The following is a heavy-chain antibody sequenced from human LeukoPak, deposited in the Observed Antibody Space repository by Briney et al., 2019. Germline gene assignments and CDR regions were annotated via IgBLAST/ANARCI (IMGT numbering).Heavy chain of an antibody. CDR3: ARGAPGIAVAGAFDY. D-gene: IGHD6-19*01. J-gene: IGHJ4*02. V-gene: IGHV3-30-3*01. CDR1: GFTFSSYA. Sequence: PGGSLRLSCVASGFTFSSYAMHWVRQAPGKGLEWVAVISYDGSNKYYADSVKGRFTISRDNSKNTLYLQMNSLRAEDTAVYYCARGAPGIAVAGAFDYWGQGTLVTVSS. CDR2: ISYDGSNK.